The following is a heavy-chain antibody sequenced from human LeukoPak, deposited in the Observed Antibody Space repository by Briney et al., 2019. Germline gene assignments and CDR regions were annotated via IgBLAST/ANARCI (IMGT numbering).Heavy chain of an antibody. J-gene: IGHJ4*02. V-gene: IGHV1-2*02. CDR3: ARDLSHLRRGSYGLSQ. CDR1: GYTFTGYY. Sequence: ASVKVSCKASGYTFTGYYIHWVRQAPGQGLEWMGWINPNSGNTNYAQKFQGRVTMTTDTSISTAYMELRRLRSDDTAVYYCARDLSHLRRGSYGLSQWGQGTLLTVSS. D-gene: IGHD1-26*01. CDR2: INPNSGNT.